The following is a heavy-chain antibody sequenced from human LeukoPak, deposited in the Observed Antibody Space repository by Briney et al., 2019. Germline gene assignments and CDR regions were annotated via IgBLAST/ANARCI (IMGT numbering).Heavy chain of an antibody. Sequence: SETLSLTCTVSGYSISSGYYWGWIRQPPGKGLEWIGSIYHSGSTYYNPSLKSRVTISVDTSKNQFSLKLSSVTAADTAVYYCARERFRSYPDYWGQGTLVTVSS. CDR3: ARERFRSYPDY. D-gene: IGHD1-26*01. CDR1: GYSISSGYY. V-gene: IGHV4-38-2*02. J-gene: IGHJ4*02. CDR2: IYHSGST.